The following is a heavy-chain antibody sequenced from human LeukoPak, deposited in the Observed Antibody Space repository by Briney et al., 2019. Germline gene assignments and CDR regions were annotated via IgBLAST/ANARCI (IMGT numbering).Heavy chain of an antibody. CDR3: AKDLDYYDSSGSRGRLDY. CDR2: IRYDGSNK. D-gene: IGHD3-22*01. CDR1: GFTFSNYG. J-gene: IGHJ4*02. Sequence: QPGGSLRLSCVASGFTFSNYGMHWVRQAPGKGLEWVAFIRYDGSNKYYPDSVKGRFTVSRDNSKNTLYLQMNSLRPEDTAMYYCAKDLDYYDSSGSRGRLDYWGQGTLVTVSS. V-gene: IGHV3-30*02.